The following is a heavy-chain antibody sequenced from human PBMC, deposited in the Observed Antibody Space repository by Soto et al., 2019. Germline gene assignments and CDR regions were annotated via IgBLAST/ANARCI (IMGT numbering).Heavy chain of an antibody. CDR1: GGSISSSHF. Sequence: QVLLQESGPGLVQPSGTLSLSCAVSGGSISSSHFWGWVRQPPGKGLEWVEDISHSGSVNYNPSLKSRVTISIDKSKNQFSLKLNSVTAADTAVYYCARSFGWYAIDYWGQGPLVIVSS. D-gene: IGHD6-19*01. CDR3: ARSFGWYAIDY. V-gene: IGHV4-4*02. CDR2: ISHSGSV. J-gene: IGHJ4*02.